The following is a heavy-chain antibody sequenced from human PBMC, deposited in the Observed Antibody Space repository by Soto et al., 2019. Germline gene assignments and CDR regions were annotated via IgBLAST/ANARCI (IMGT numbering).Heavy chain of an antibody. CDR2: ICYSGCS. CDR1: GGSISSFY. CDR3: ARALINWFDP. J-gene: IGHJ5*02. V-gene: IGHV4-59*01. Sequence: SESLSLTCAVSGGSISSFYWSWIRQPPGKGLEWIGYICYSGCSNYNPSPKRGGIISLDESTKQFSLKLSSETAADTDVYYCARALINWFDPWGQGTLVTVSS.